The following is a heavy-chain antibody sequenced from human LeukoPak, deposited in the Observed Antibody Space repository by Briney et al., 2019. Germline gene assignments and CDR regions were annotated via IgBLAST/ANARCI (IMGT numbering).Heavy chain of an antibody. J-gene: IGHJ4*02. Sequence: GGSLRLSCAASGXTFSSYAMTWVRQAPGKGLEWVSVITGSGDITYYADSVKGRFTISRDNSKNTLYLQMNSLRAEDTAVYYCAKDGGWDDYGDFSPLDYWGQGTLVTVSS. CDR1: GXTFSSYA. V-gene: IGHV3-23*01. D-gene: IGHD4-17*01. CDR3: AKDGGWDDYGDFSPLDY. CDR2: ITGSGDIT.